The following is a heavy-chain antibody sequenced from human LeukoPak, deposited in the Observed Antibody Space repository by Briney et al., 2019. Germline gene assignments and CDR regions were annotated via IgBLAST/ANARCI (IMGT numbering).Heavy chain of an antibody. CDR3: ARDRGSYHPDAFDI. CDR1: GLTFDDYG. CDR2: INWNGGST. Sequence: GGSLRLSCAASGLTFDDYGMSWVRQAPGKGLEWVSGINWNGGSTGYADSVKGRFTISRDNAKNSLYLQMNSLRAEDTALYYCARDRGSYHPDAFDIWGQGTMVTVSS. D-gene: IGHD3-16*02. J-gene: IGHJ3*02. V-gene: IGHV3-20*04.